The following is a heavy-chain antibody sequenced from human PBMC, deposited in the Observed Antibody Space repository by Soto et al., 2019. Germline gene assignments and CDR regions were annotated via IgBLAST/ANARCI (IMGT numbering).Heavy chain of an antibody. Sequence: SETLSLTCAVSGGSIRTSGYSWGWIRRPPEKGLDRPPEKGLEWIAYIYYSGSTYYNPSLKSRVTIAVDTSKNQFSLKLSSVTAADTAVYYCAGEQLEETHHYGMDVWGQGTTVTVSS. CDR1: GGSIRTSGYS. CDR2: IYYSGST. V-gene: IGHV4-31*11. D-gene: IGHD1-1*01. CDR3: AGEQLEETHHYGMDV. J-gene: IGHJ6*02.